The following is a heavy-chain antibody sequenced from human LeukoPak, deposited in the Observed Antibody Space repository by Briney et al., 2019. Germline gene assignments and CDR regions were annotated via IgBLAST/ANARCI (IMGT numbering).Heavy chain of an antibody. CDR1: GVSVSSNF. CDR3: ARDLTVYGHNPLYYFDY. V-gene: IGHV3-66*01. J-gene: IGHJ4*02. Sequence: GGSLRLSCAVSGVSVSSNFMSWVRQAPGKGQEWVSVIYSDGSTYYADSVKGRFTISRDNSKNTLYLQMNSLRAEDTAVYYCARDLTVYGHNPLYYFDYWGQGTLVTVSS. CDR2: IYSDGST. D-gene: IGHD4-17*01.